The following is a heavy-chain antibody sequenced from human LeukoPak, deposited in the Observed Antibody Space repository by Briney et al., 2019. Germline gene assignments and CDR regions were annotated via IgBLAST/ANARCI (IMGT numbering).Heavy chain of an antibody. CDR1: GFTFSSYW. V-gene: IGHV3-74*01. CDR3: ARDHVGIEGWYFDL. Sequence: PGGSLRLSCAASGFTFSSYWMHWVRQAPGKGLVWVSRINSDGSSTSYADSVKGRFTISRDNSKSTLYLQMNSLRAEDTAVYYCARDHVGIEGWYFDLWGRGTLVTVYS. J-gene: IGHJ2*01. CDR2: INSDGSST. D-gene: IGHD2-2*03.